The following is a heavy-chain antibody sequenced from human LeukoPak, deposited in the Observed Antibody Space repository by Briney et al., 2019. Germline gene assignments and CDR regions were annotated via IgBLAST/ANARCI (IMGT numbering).Heavy chain of an antibody. Sequence: GASVKVSRKASGYTLTGYYMHWVRQAPGPRLEGTGLINPNSGGTNYAQKFQGRVTMTRATYISRAYMELSRLRSDDTAVYYCARDRGLVVAATWWFDPWDQGTLVTVSS. J-gene: IGHJ5*02. V-gene: IGHV1-2*02. CDR1: GYTLTGYY. CDR2: INPNSGGT. CDR3: ARDRGLVVAATWWFDP. D-gene: IGHD2-15*01.